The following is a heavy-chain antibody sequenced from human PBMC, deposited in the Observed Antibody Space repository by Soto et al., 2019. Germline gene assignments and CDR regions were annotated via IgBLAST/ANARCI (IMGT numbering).Heavy chain of an antibody. Sequence: QVQAVQSGAEVKKPGASVKVSCKTSGYTFTNYHVHWGRQAPGQGLEWMGAINPNGGSTTYAQHLQGRVTMASDTSTSTDYMEMSSLRSEDTAVYYCALPKNTLGWYNFWGQGTLVTVS. D-gene: IGHD6-19*01. CDR2: INPNGGST. CDR3: ALPKNTLGWYNF. V-gene: IGHV1-46*01. CDR1: GYTFTNYH. J-gene: IGHJ4*02.